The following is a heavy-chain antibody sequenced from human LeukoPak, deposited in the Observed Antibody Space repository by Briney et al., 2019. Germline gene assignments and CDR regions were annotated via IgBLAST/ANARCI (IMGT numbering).Heavy chain of an antibody. V-gene: IGHV4-34*01. CDR2: INHSGST. Sequence: PSETLSLTCAVYGGSFSGYYWSWIRQPPGKGLGWIGEINHSGSTNYNPSLKSRVTISVDTSKNQFSLKLSSVTAADTAVYYCARGPYGSGSCYGTFDYWGQGTLVTVSS. J-gene: IGHJ4*02. CDR3: ARGPYGSGSCYGTFDY. CDR1: GGSFSGYY. D-gene: IGHD3-10*01.